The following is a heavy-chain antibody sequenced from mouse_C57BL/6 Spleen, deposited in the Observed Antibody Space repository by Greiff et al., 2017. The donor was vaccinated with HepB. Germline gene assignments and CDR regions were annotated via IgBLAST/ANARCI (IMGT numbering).Heavy chain of an antibody. Sequence: VQLQQPGAELVRPGSSVKLSCKASGYTFTSYWMHWVKQRPIQGLEWIGNIDPYDSETHYNQKFKDKATWTVDKSSSTAYIQLSSLTSEDSAVYYCGTGTGFDYWGQGTTLTVSS. CDR2: IDPYDSET. CDR3: GTGTGFDY. CDR1: GYTFTSYW. V-gene: IGHV1-52*01. D-gene: IGHD4-1*01. J-gene: IGHJ2*01.